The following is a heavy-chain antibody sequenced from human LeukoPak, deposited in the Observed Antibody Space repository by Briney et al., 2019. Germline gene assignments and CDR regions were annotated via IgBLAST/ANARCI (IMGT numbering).Heavy chain of an antibody. CDR1: GFTFSSYA. D-gene: IGHD6-13*01. Sequence: PGGPLRLSCAASGFTFSSYAMHWVRQAPGKGLEWVAVISYDGSNKYYADYVKGRFTISRDNSKDTLYLQMNSLRAEDTAVYYCARSVQQLAYYFDYWGQGTLVTASS. J-gene: IGHJ4*02. CDR2: ISYDGSNK. CDR3: ARSVQQLAYYFDY. V-gene: IGHV3-30-3*01.